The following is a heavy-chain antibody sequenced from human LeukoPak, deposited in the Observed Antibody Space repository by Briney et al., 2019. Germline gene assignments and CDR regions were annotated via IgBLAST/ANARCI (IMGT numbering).Heavy chain of an antibody. Sequence: SETLSPTCTVSGGSITNYYWSWIRQPPGKGLEWIGYISYSGSTNYSPSLKSRVTISVDTSKKQFSLYLNSVTAADTAIYYCARGARGYPDDNFDYWGQGTLVTVSS. J-gene: IGHJ4*02. CDR1: GGSITNYY. V-gene: IGHV4-59*01. CDR2: ISYSGST. CDR3: ARGARGYPDDNFDY. D-gene: IGHD5-12*01.